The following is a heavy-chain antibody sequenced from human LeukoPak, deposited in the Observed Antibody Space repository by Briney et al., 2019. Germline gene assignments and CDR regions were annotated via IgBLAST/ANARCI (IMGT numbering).Heavy chain of an antibody. J-gene: IGHJ4*02. D-gene: IGHD3-22*01. V-gene: IGHV3-23*01. CDR3: ASEYYYDSSGYDY. Sequence: GGSLRLSCAASGFTFSSHAMNWVRQAPGKGLEWVSSIGGIGASTYYADSVKGRFTISRDNAKNSLYLQMNSLRAEDTAVYYCASEYYYDSSGYDYWGQGTLVTVSS. CDR1: GFTFSSHA. CDR2: IGGIGAST.